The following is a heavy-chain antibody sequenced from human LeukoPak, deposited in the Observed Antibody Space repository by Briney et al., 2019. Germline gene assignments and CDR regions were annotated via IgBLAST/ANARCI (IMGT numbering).Heavy chain of an antibody. Sequence: ASVKVSCKASGYTFTGYYMHWVRRAPGQGLEWMGWINPNSGGTNYAQKFQGRVTMTRDTSISTAYMEMTSLKSDDTAVYYCARSEYSSSAQTWGQGTLVTVSS. CDR3: ARSEYSSSAQT. CDR1: GYTFTGYY. V-gene: IGHV1-2*02. CDR2: INPNSGGT. D-gene: IGHD6-6*01. J-gene: IGHJ5*02.